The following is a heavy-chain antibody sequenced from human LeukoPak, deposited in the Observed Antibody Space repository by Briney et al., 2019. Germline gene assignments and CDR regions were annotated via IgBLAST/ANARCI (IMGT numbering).Heavy chain of an antibody. CDR1: GFTFGDYG. J-gene: IGHJ4*02. D-gene: IGHD3-22*01. CDR2: IRSYAYGGTT. Sequence: GGSLRLSCTASGFTFGDYGMSWFRQAPGKGPEWVGFIRSYAYGGTTEYAASVKGRFTISRDDSKSIAYLQMNSLKTEDTAMYSCTRASYYDSSGYYYRVGDYWGQGTLVTVSS. V-gene: IGHV3-49*03. CDR3: TRASYYDSSGYYYRVGDY.